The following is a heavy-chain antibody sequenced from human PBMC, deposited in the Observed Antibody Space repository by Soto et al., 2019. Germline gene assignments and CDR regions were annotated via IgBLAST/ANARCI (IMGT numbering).Heavy chain of an antibody. Sequence: HSETLSLTCTVCGGSVSRYFWGWIRQPPGKGLQWIGHIYYSGSTDYNPSLKSRVAISVDASKTHFSLRLNSVTAADAAVYYCATYDSPYYYMDVWGKGTTVTVSS. CDR2: IYYSGST. CDR3: ATYDSPYYYMDV. D-gene: IGHD3-16*01. V-gene: IGHV4-59*02. CDR1: GGSVSRYF. J-gene: IGHJ6*03.